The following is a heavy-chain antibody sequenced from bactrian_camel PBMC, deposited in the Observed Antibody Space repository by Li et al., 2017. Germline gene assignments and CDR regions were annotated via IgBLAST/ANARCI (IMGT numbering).Heavy chain of an antibody. CDR3: TSGINGID. CDR2: IYGTSGIT. Sequence: EVQLVESGGGSVQAGGSLRLSCAASGYTSGSRCMAWFRQVPGKEREGVALIYGTSGITDYADSVKGRFTISRDNAKNTVYLQMNSLKSEDTALYYCTSGINGIDWGQGTQVTVS. V-gene: IGHV3S40*01. D-gene: IGHD2*01. CDR1: GYTSGSRC. J-gene: IGHJ4*01.